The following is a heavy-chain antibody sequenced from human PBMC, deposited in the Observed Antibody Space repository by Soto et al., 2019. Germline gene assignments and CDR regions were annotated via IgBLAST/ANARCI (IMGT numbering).Heavy chain of an antibody. CDR1: GFKFSSYA. V-gene: IGHV3-30-3*01. CDR3: ASTLGFFDTTGYIDY. Sequence: QPGGSLRLSCAASGFKFSSYAMYWVRQAPGKGLDWVAVISYDGSNKYYADSVRGRFSISRDNSENTLYLQMNSLRPEDTALYYCASTLGFFDTTGYIDYWGQGTLVTVSS. D-gene: IGHD3-22*01. CDR2: ISYDGSNK. J-gene: IGHJ4*02.